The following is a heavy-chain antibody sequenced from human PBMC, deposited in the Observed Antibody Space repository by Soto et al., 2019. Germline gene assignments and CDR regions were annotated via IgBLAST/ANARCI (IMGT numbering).Heavy chain of an antibody. Sequence: ASVKVSCKASGYTFTTHAIHWVRQAPGQRLEWMGWINAGNGNTTYSQKFQGRVTITRDTSANTASMALSSLRSEDTAVYYCARGLRPGIAVAGWFDPWGQGTQVTVS. CDR2: INAGNGNT. CDR3: ARGLRPGIAVAGWFDP. J-gene: IGHJ5*02. CDR1: GYTFTTHA. D-gene: IGHD6-19*01. V-gene: IGHV1-3*01.